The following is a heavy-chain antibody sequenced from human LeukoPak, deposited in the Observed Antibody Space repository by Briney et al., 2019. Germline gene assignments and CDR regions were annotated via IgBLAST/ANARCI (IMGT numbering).Heavy chain of an antibody. D-gene: IGHD6-13*01. CDR3: ARGGAWAAADYYFDY. CDR2: ISSSSSTI. CDR1: GFTFSSYS. V-gene: IGHV3-48*01. J-gene: IGHJ4*02. Sequence: GGSLRLSCAASGFTFSSYSMNWVRQAPGKGLEWVSYISSSSSTIYYADSVKGRFTISRDNAKNSLYLQMNSLRAEDTAVYYCARGGAWAAADYYFDYWGQGTLVTVSS.